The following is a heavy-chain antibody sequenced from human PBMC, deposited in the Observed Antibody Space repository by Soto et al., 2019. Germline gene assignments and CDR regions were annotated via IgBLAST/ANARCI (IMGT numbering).Heavy chain of an antibody. CDR1: GFTFDDYT. J-gene: IGHJ4*02. V-gene: IGHV3-43*01. CDR3: AKDIGGGVAVAGRYFDY. D-gene: IGHD6-19*01. CDR2: ISWDGGST. Sequence: PGGSLRLSCAASGFTFDDYTMHWVRQAPGKGLEWVSLISWDGGSTYYADSVKGRFTISRDNSKNSLYLQMNSLTNEDTALYYCAKDIGGGVAVAGRYFDYWGPGTLLTVSS.